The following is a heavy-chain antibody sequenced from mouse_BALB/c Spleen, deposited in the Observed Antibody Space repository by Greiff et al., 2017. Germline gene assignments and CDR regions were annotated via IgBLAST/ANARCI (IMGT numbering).Heavy chain of an antibody. CDR1: GFTFSDYC. Sequence: DVLLVESGGGLVKPGGSLKLSCAASGFTFSDYCMYWVRQTPEKGLEWVAAISDGGSYNYNPDCVSGRCIISRDNDKNNLYLQMSSQKSEDTAMYYCARGRHGSHAWLDYWGQGTTVTVSA. J-gene: IGHJ3*01. V-gene: IGHV5-4*02. CDR3: ARGRHGSHAWLDY. CDR2: ISDGGSYN. D-gene: IGHD1-1*02.